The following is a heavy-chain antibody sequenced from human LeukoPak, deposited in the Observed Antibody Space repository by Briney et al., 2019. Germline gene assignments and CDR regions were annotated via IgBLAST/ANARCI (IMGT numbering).Heavy chain of an antibody. CDR3: ARALDYGDYYYYYGMDV. V-gene: IGHV1-69*04. CDR1: GGTFSSYA. CDR2: IIPILGIA. J-gene: IGHJ6*02. D-gene: IGHD4-17*01. Sequence: ASVKVSCKASGGTFSSYAISWVRQAPGQGLEWMGRIIPILGIANYAQKFQGRVTITADKSTSTAYMELSSLRSEDTAVYYCARALDYGDYYYYYGMDVWGQGTMVTVSS.